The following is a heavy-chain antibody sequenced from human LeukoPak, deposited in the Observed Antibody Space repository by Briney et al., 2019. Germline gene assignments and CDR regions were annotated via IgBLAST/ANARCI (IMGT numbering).Heavy chain of an antibody. D-gene: IGHD3-3*01. J-gene: IGHJ4*02. Sequence: GGSLRLSCAASGVTFSGSAMHGVRQASGKGLEWVGHIGNKVSNYATEYAASLRGRFTISRDDSKDTAYLQVNSLKTEDTAVYYCAGNYDSWTGLNYWGQGTLVTVSS. CDR3: AGNYDSWTGLNY. V-gene: IGHV3-73*01. CDR2: IGNKVSNYAT. CDR1: GVTFSGSA.